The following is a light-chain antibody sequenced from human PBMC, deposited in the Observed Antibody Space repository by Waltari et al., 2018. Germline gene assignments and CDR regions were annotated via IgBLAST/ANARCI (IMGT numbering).Light chain of an antibody. CDR2: DAS. V-gene: IGKV3-11*01. CDR3: QQRSTWPPYT. J-gene: IGKJ2*01. Sequence: EIVLTQSPATLSLSPGERATLSCRASQRISSYLAWYQQKRGQDPRLLIYDASNRATGIPARFSGSGSGTDFTLTISNVEPEDFAIYYCQQRSTWPPYTFGQGTKLEIK. CDR1: QRISSY.